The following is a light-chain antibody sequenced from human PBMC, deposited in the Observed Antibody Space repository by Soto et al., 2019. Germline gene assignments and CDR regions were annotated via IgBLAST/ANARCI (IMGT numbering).Light chain of an antibody. CDR1: QSISIN. CDR3: QQYNNWIT. J-gene: IGKJ5*01. V-gene: IGKV3-15*01. Sequence: EMVMTQSPATLSVSTGERAILSCRASQSISINLAWYQQKPGQAPRLLIYAASNRATGVPARFSGSWSGTEFTLTISSLQSEDFAVYYCQQYNNWITFGQGTRLEI. CDR2: AAS.